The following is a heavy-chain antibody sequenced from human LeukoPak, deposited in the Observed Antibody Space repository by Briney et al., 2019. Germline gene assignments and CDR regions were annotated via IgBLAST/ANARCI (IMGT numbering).Heavy chain of an antibody. V-gene: IGHV4-34*01. D-gene: IGHD3-9*01. CDR3: ARAPGGYDILTGYSSRMGPPQSKYFQH. Sequence: SETLSLTCAVYGGSFSGYYWSRIRQPPGKGLEWIGEINHSGSTNYNPSLKSRVTISVDTSKNQFSLKLSSVTAADTAVYYCARAPGGYDILTGYSSRMGPPQSKYFQHWGQGTLVTVSS. CDR1: GGSFSGYY. J-gene: IGHJ1*01. CDR2: INHSGST.